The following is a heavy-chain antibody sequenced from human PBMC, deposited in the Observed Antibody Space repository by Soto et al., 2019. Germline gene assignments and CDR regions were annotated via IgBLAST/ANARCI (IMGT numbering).Heavy chain of an antibody. CDR3: ARATPHYYDSSGAAFDI. CDR1: GGSISSYY. V-gene: IGHV4-59*08. CDR2: IYYSGST. J-gene: IGHJ3*02. D-gene: IGHD3-22*01. Sequence: SETLSLTCTVSGGSISSYYWSWIRQPPGKGLEWIGYIYYSGSTNYNPSLKSRVTISVDTSKNQFSLKLSSVTAADTAVYYCARATPHYYDSSGAAFDIWGQGTRVTV.